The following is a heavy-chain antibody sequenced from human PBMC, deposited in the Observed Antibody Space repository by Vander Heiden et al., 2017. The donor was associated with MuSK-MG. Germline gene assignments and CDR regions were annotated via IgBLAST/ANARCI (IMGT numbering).Heavy chain of an antibody. Sequence: QVQLQESGPGLVKPSQTLSLTCTVSGDSISRKNYYWNWIRQPAGRGLEWIGRIYTSGSTNYNPSLKSRVTMSVDTSKNQFSLKLRSVTAADTAVYYCARALYCTSTTCYFGFAYYHYMDVWGRGTTVTVSS. D-gene: IGHD2-2*01. CDR2: IYTSGST. CDR3: ARALYCTSTTCYFGFAYYHYMDV. V-gene: IGHV4-61*02. J-gene: IGHJ6*03. CDR1: GDSISRKNYY.